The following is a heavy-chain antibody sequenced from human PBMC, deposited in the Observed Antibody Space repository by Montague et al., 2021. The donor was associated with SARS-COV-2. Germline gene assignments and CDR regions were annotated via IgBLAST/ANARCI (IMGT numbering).Heavy chain of an antibody. CDR3: AHRQFGSGAPPFDX. Sequence: PALVKPTQTLTLTCTFSGFSLTTSGFSVGWIRQPPGKALEWHALIYWRDDKRYSPSLKSRLTITKDTSKNQVVLTLADMDSVDTATYYCAHRQFGSGAPPFDXWGQGVLVTVSS. J-gene: IGHJ4*02. CDR2: IYWRDDK. CDR1: GFSLTTSGFS. D-gene: IGHD3-10*01. V-gene: IGHV2-5*01.